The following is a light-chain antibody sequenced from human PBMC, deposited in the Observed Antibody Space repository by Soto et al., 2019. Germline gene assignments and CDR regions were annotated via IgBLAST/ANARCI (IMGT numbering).Light chain of an antibody. CDR1: QSISSW. V-gene: IGKV1-5*01. J-gene: IGKJ1*01. CDR3: QHYNGYSWT. CDR2: DAS. Sequence: DIQMTQSPSTLSASVGDRVTITCRASQSISSWLAWYQQKPGKAPKLLIYDASSLESGVPSRFSGSGSGTEFTLTISSXQPDDFATYYCQHYNGYSWTFGQGTKVDTK.